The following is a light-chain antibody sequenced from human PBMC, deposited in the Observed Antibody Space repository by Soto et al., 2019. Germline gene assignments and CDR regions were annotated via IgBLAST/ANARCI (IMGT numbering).Light chain of an antibody. CDR3: QKYNSAPLT. CDR2: ATS. Sequence: DVQMTQSPSSLSAFVGDRVTITCRASQGIAPYLAWFQQKPGQVPKLLIYATSTLQSGGPSRFSGSGSGTDFTLTISSLQPEDVATYYCQKYNSAPLTFGGGTKVEIK. V-gene: IGKV1-27*01. CDR1: QGIAPY. J-gene: IGKJ4*01.